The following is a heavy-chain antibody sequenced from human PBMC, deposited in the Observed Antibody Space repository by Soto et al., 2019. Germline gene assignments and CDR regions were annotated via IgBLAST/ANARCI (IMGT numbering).Heavy chain of an antibody. D-gene: IGHD3-10*01. CDR3: ARSGGDYYGSGSYYYFDY. J-gene: IGHJ4*02. Sequence: SETLSLTCAVHGGSFSGYYWSWIRQPPGKGLEWIGEINHSGSTNYNPSLKSRVTISVDTSKNQFSLKLSSVTAADTAVYYCARSGGDYYGSGSYYYFDYWGQGTLVTVSS. CDR1: GGSFSGYY. CDR2: INHSGST. V-gene: IGHV4-34*01.